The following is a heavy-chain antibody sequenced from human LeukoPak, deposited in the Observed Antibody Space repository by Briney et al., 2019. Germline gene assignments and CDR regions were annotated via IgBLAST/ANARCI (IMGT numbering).Heavy chain of an antibody. CDR1: DDSITMYY. J-gene: IGHJ6*03. V-gene: IGHV4-59*01. CDR2: VDHTGST. D-gene: IGHD1-1*01. Sequence: PSETLSLTCSVSDDSITMYYWTWIRQPPGKGLEWIGYVDHTGSTNFNPSPNGRVSISTDTTKNLFSLRLRTVTAADTAVYFYWRGRVSSSTWYSTKDYSFSMDVWGKGATLTVSS. CDR3: WRGRVSSSTWYSTKDYSFSMDV.